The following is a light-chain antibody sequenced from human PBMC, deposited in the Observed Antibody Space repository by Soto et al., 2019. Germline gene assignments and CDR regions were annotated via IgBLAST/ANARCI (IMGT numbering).Light chain of an antibody. J-gene: IGKJ1*01. CDR3: QHYGSSSWT. Sequence: DIQMTQSPSSLSASVGDRVTITCRASQGISNYLAWYQQKAGKVPKLLIYAASTLQPGVPSRFSGSGSGTDFTLTISSLQPEDVATYYCQHYGSSSWTLGQGTKVDIX. V-gene: IGKV1-27*01. CDR1: QGISNY. CDR2: AAS.